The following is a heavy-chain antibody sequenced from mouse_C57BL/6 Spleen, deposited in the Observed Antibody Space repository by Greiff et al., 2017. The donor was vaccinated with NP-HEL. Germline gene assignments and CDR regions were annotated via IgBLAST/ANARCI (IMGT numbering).Heavy chain of an antibody. J-gene: IGHJ4*01. V-gene: IGHV1-82*01. CDR1: GYAFSSSW. CDR3: ARGDYGSSYDYAMDY. CDR2: IYPGDGDT. Sequence: QVQLKQSGPELVKPGASVKISCKASGYAFSSSWMNWVKQRPGKGLEWIGRIYPGDGDTNYNGKFKGKATLTADKSSSTAYMQLSSLTSEDSAVYFCARGDYGSSYDYAMDYWGQGTSVTVSS. D-gene: IGHD1-1*01.